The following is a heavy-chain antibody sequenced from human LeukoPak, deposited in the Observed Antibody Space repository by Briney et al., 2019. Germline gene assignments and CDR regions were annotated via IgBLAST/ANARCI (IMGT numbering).Heavy chain of an antibody. V-gene: IGHV1-2*02. CDR3: ARDPPDYYDSSGYYNTYFDY. Sequence: ASVKVSCKASGYTFTGYYMHWVRQAPGQGLEWMGWINPNSGGTNYARKFQGRVTMARDTSISTAYMELSRLRSDDTAVYYCARDPPDYYDSSGYYNTYFDYWGQGTLVTVSP. J-gene: IGHJ4*02. D-gene: IGHD3-22*01. CDR1: GYTFTGYY. CDR2: INPNSGGT.